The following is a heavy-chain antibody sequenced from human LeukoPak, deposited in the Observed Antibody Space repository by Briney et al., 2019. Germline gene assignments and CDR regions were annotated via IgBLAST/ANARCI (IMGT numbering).Heavy chain of an antibody. V-gene: IGHV3-21*01. CDR3: ARERGDCSSTSCYTNWFDS. CDR1: GFTFSSYS. CDR2: ISSSSSYI. D-gene: IGHD2-2*02. J-gene: IGHJ5*01. Sequence: KPGGSLRLSCAASGFTFSSYSMNWVRQAPGKGLEWVSSISSSSSYIYYADSVKGRLTISRDNAKNSLYLQMNSLRAEDMAVYYCARERGDCSSTSCYTNWFDSWGQGTLVTVSS.